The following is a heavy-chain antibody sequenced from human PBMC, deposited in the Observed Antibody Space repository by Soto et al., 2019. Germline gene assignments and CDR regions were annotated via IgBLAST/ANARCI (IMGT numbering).Heavy chain of an antibody. D-gene: IGHD2-15*01. CDR2: IYHSGST. CDR1: GGSISSGGYS. V-gene: IGHV4-30-2*01. Sequence: SETLSLTCAVSGGSISSGGYSWSWIRQPPGKGLEWIGYIYHSGSTYYNPSLKSRVTISVDRSKNQFSLKLSSVTAADTAVYYCAREYCSGGSCLFDYWGQGTLVTVSS. J-gene: IGHJ4*02. CDR3: AREYCSGGSCLFDY.